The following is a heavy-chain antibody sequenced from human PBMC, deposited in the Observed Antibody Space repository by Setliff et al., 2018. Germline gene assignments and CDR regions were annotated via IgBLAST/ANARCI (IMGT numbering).Heavy chain of an antibody. CDR1: GYTFTNSI. CDR2: ISGYNGNT. D-gene: IGHD2-15*01. J-gene: IGHJ5*02. V-gene: IGHV1-18*04. Sequence: GASVKVSCKASGYTFTNSIMNWVRQAPGQGLEWMGWISGYNGNTYHAQKFQDGLSMTTDTSTSTAYMELRSLRADDTAVYYCERLVRHCTRISCQRTSEADLWGQGTRVTVS. CDR3: ERLVRHCTRISCQRTSEADL.